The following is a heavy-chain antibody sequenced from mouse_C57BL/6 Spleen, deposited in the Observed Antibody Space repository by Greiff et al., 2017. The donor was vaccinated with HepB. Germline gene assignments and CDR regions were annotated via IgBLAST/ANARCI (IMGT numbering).Heavy chain of an antibody. V-gene: IGHV8-12*01. CDR1: GFSLSTSGMG. J-gene: IGHJ1*03. CDR2: IYWDDDK. Sequence: QVTLKVSGPGILQSSQTLSLTCSFSGFSLSTSGMGVSWIRQPSGKGLEWLAHIYWDDDKRYNPSLKSRLTISKDTSRNQVFLKITSVDTADTATYYCARIYYGNYGTDWYFDVWGTGTTVTVSS. D-gene: IGHD2-1*01. CDR3: ARIYYGNYGTDWYFDV.